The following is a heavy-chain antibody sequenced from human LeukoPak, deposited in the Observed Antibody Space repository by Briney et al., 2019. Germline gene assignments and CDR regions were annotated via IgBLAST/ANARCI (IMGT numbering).Heavy chain of an antibody. Sequence: GGSLRLSCAVSGFSVSGYWMTWVRQAPGKGLEWVANIKQDGSEKNYVDSVKGRFTISRDNAENSLFLQMNSLRVEDTAVYYCARGTGYLSFTSRGQGTLVTVSS. J-gene: IGHJ4*02. CDR3: ARGTGYLSFTS. CDR2: IKQDGSEK. V-gene: IGHV3-7*01. CDR1: GFSVSGYW. D-gene: IGHD3/OR15-3a*01.